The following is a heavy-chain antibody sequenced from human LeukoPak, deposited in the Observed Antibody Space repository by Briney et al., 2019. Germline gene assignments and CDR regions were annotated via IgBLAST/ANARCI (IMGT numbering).Heavy chain of an antibody. CDR1: GGSISSYY. V-gene: IGHV4-59*01. CDR3: ARVQWELIPRNAFDI. Sequence: SETLSLTCTVSGGSISSYYWSWIRQPPGKGLEWIGYIYYSGSTNYNPSLKSRVTISVDTSKNQFSLKLSSVTAADTAVYYCARVQWELIPRNAFDIWGQGTMVTVSS. J-gene: IGHJ3*02. CDR2: IYYSGST. D-gene: IGHD1-26*01.